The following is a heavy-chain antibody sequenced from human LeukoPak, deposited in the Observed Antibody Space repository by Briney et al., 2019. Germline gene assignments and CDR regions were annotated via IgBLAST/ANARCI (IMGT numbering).Heavy chain of an antibody. J-gene: IGHJ4*02. V-gene: IGHV4-31*03. D-gene: IGHD5-12*01. CDR1: GGSISSGGYY. CDR3: VRLVGGDIDY. CDR2: IYYSGST. Sequence: SVTLSLTCTVSGGSISSGGYYWSWIRQHPGKGLEWIGYIYYSGSTYYNPSLKSRVTISVDTSKNQFSLKLSSVTPEDAAVYFCVRLVGGDIDYWGQGTLVTVSS.